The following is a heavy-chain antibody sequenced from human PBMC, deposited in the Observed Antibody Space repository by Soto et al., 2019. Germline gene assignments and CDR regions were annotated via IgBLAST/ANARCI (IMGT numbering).Heavy chain of an antibody. D-gene: IGHD3-3*01. V-gene: IGHV3-21*01. CDR1: GFTFSSYS. Sequence: GGSLRLSCAASGFTFSSYSMNWVRQAPGRGLEWVSSISSSSSYIYYADSVKGRFTISRDNAKNSLYLQMNSLRAEDTAVYYCARDPTIFGVVTYYYGMDVWGQGTTVTVSS. J-gene: IGHJ6*02. CDR3: ARDPTIFGVVTYYYGMDV. CDR2: ISSSSSYI.